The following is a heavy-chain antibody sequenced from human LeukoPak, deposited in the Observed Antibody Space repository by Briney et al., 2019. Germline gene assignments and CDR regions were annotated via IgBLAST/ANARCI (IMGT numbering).Heavy chain of an antibody. D-gene: IGHD7-27*01. CDR3: ARGPPNWGFES. V-gene: IGHV1-8*01. CDR2: MSPASGNT. J-gene: IGHJ4*02. Sequence: ASVKVSCKASGYTFTSYDLNWVRRATGQGLEWMGWMSPASGNTGYAQEFQGRVTMTRDTSVSTAYMELNSLRSEDTSVYFCARGPPNWGFESWGQGTLVTVFS. CDR1: GYTFTSYD.